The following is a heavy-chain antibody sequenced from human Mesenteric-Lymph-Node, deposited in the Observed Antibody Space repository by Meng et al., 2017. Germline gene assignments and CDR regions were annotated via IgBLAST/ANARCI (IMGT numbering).Heavy chain of an antibody. J-gene: IGHJ6*02. CDR1: GFTFSSYE. CDR2: ISSSGSTI. CDR3: ARDDIVVVVAASESDYYQGMDV. V-gene: IGHV3-48*03. D-gene: IGHD2-15*01. Sequence: GESLKISCAASGFTFSSYEMDWVRQAPGKGLEWVSYISSSGSTIYYADSVKGRFTISRDNAKNSLYLQMNSLRAEDTAVYYCARDDIVVVVAASESDYYQGMDVWGQGATVTVSS.